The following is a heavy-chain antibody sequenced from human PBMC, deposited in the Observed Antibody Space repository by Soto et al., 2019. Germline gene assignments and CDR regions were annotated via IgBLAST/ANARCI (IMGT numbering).Heavy chain of an antibody. D-gene: IGHD2-8*01. Sequence: VQLLDSGGGLVRPGGSLRLSCAASGFTFSDYYMSWIRQAPGKGLEWVSYISSSSSYTNYADSVKGRFTISRDNAKNSLYLQMNSLRAEDTAVYYCARTPDCTNGVCSAGFDYWGQGTLVTVSS. V-gene: IGHV3-11*03. CDR2: ISSSSSYT. CDR1: GFTFSDYY. CDR3: ARTPDCTNGVCSAGFDY. J-gene: IGHJ4*02.